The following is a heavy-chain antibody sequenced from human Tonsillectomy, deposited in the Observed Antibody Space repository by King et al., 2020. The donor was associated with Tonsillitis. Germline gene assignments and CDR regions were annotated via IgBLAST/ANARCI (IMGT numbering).Heavy chain of an antibody. J-gene: IGHJ6*04. CDR3: ARDYDYSSSSFRLDV. D-gene: IGHD6-6*01. V-gene: IGHV1-69*06. CDR2: IIPIFGTA. Sequence: VQLVESGAEVKKPGSSVKVSCKASGGTFSRYGISWVRQAPGQGLEWMGGIIPIFGTANYAQKFQDRVTITADKSTSTAYMELSSLRSEDTAVYYCARDYDYSSSSFRLDVWGKGTTVTVSS. CDR1: GGTFSRYG.